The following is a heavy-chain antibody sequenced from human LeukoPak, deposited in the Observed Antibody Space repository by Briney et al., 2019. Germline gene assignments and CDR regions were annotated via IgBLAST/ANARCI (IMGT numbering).Heavy chain of an antibody. D-gene: IGHD2-2*01. CDR3: ARDRARSAMAREFQH. J-gene: IGHJ1*01. CDR1: GYSFTSYG. V-gene: IGHV1-18*01. CDR2: ISAYNGHT. Sequence: ASVKVSCKASGYSFTSYGFSRVRQAPGQGLEWMGWISAYNGHTEYAQKFQGRVTMTTDTSTSTAYMELRSLRSDDTAVYFCARDRARSAMAREFQHWGQGTQVTVSS.